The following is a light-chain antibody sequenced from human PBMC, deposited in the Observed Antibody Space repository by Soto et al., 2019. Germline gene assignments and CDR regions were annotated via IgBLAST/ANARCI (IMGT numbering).Light chain of an antibody. CDR1: QSVITY. Sequence: EIVLTQSPATLSLSPGEGATLSCRASQSVITYLVWYQQKPGQAPRLLIYDTSNRAPGIPARFSGSGSETDFPLTISSLEPEDFGVYYCQQRSNWPWTFGQGTKVEIK. CDR2: DTS. V-gene: IGKV3-11*01. J-gene: IGKJ1*01. CDR3: QQRSNWPWT.